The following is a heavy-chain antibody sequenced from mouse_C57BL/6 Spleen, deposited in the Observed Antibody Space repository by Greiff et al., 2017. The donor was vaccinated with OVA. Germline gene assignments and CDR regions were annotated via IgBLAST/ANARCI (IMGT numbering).Heavy chain of an antibody. J-gene: IGHJ2*01. V-gene: IGHV1-18*01. Sequence: VQLQQSGPELVKPGASVKIPCKASGYTFTDYNMDWVKQSHGKSLEWIGDINPNNGGTIYNQKFKGKATLTVDKSSSTAYMELRSLTYEDTAVYYCARVYYGSSWGYFDYWGQGTTLTVSS. CDR3: ARVYYGSSWGYFDY. D-gene: IGHD1-1*01. CDR1: GYTFTDYN. CDR2: INPNNGGT.